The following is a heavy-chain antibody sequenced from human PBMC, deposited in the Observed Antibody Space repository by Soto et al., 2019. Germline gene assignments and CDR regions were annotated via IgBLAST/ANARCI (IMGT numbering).Heavy chain of an antibody. J-gene: IGHJ6*01. CDR1: GFSLTSGVVG. Sequence: QITLTESGPTLVKPTQTLTLTCTFSGFSLTSGVVGVGWIRQPPGEALEWLALIYWNDEQYYNPSLRNRLTITRDTSKNQVVLTMTNMDPVDTATYYCAHRLLGPSGYDVWGQGTTVTVSS. D-gene: IGHD6-13*01. CDR3: AHRLLGPSGYDV. V-gene: IGHV2-5*01. CDR2: IYWNDEQ.